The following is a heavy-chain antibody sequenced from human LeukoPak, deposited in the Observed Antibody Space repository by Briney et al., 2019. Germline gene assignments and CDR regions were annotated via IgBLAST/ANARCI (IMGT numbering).Heavy chain of an antibody. Sequence: GGSLRLSCAVSGFNFISYSMNWVRQAPGKGLEWVSYISSSSSTMYYADSVKGRFTISRDNSKNTLYLQMNSLRAEDTAVYYCATDAYCSSTSCYAFDYWGQGTLVTVSS. V-gene: IGHV3-48*01. CDR3: ATDAYCSSTSCYAFDY. J-gene: IGHJ4*02. CDR2: ISSSSSTM. CDR1: GFNFISYS. D-gene: IGHD2-2*01.